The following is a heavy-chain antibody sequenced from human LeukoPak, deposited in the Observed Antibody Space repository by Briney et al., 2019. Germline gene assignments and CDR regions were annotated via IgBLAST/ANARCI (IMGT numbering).Heavy chain of an antibody. D-gene: IGHD5-12*01. J-gene: IGHJ4*02. Sequence: GGSLRLSCVASGFTFDDYAMHWVRQAPGKGLEWVSSISNSGGRTFYTDSVKGRFTISRDYSKITLYLQMNSLRAEDTAVYYCAKSYNGYESKPDYWGQGTLVTVSS. V-gene: IGHV3-23*01. CDR2: ISNSGGRT. CDR1: GFTFDDYA. CDR3: AKSYNGYESKPDY.